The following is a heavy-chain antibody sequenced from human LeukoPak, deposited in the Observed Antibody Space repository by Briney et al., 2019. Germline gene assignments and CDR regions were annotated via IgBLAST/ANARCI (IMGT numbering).Heavy chain of an antibody. Sequence: PSETLSLTCAVYGGSFSGYYWSWIRQPPGKGLEWIGEINHSGSTNYNPSLKSRVTISVDTSKNQFSLKLSSVTAADTAVYYCARAGPLSCPRSYYYYYYMDVWGKGTTVTVSS. D-gene: IGHD2-15*01. CDR2: INHSGST. CDR1: GGSFSGYY. V-gene: IGHV4-34*01. CDR3: ARAGPLSCPRSYYYYYYMDV. J-gene: IGHJ6*03.